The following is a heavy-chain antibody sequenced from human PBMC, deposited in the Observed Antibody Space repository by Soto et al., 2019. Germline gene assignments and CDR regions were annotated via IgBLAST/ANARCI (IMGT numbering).Heavy chain of an antibody. V-gene: IGHV3-23*01. CDR1: GFTFSSYA. CDR2: ISSSGVST. D-gene: IGHD3-22*01. CDR3: AKYQPMTQPRPYFDY. Sequence: EVQLLESGGDLIQPGGSLRLSCAASGFTFSSYAMSWVRQAPGKGLGWVSAISSSGVSTFYADSVKGRFTISRDNPRNTLYLQMNSLRAEDTAIYYCAKYQPMTQPRPYFDYWGQGTLVTVSS. J-gene: IGHJ4*02.